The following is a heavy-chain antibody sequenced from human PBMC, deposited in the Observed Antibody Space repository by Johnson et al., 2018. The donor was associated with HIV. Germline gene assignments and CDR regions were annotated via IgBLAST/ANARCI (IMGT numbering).Heavy chain of an antibody. CDR2: IRYDGSNK. CDR1: GFTFSSYG. V-gene: IGHV3-30*02. Sequence: QVQLVESGGGLVKPGGSLRLSCAASGFTFSSYGMHWVRQAPGKGLEWVAFIRYDGSNKYYADSVKGRFTISRDNSKNTLYLQMNSLRAEDTAVYYWAGGEAADGAFDIWGQGTMVTVSS. D-gene: IGHD6-13*01. J-gene: IGHJ3*02. CDR3: AGGEAADGAFDI.